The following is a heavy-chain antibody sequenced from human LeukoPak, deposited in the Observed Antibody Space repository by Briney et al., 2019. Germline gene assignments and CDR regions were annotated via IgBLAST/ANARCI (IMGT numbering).Heavy chain of an antibody. D-gene: IGHD6-19*01. V-gene: IGHV3-48*01. J-gene: IGHJ4*02. CDR2: ITSSGSSI. CDR1: GFSFRSHG. Sequence: GGSLRLSCAASGFSFRSHGMNWVRQAPGKGLEWVSYITSSGSSIYYADSVKGRFTISRDNAKNSLYLQMNSPRAEDTAVYYCARDVATSGWATFYWGPGTLVTVSS. CDR3: ARDVATSGWATFY.